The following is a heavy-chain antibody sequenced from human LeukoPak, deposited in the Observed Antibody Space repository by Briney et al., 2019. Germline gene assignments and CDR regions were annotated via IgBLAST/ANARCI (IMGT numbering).Heavy chain of an antibody. D-gene: IGHD3-10*01. J-gene: IGHJ6*02. CDR3: ARGSDYYSSGTSYGMDV. Sequence: QPGGSLRLSCAASGYTFSDHYMDWVRQSPGKGLEWGGRTKNKANSYTTEYAASVKGRFIISRDASKNSLYLQMNSLKTEDTAVYYCARGSDYYSSGTSYGMDVWGQGTTVTVSS. CDR2: TKNKANSYTT. V-gene: IGHV3-72*01. CDR1: GYTFSDHY.